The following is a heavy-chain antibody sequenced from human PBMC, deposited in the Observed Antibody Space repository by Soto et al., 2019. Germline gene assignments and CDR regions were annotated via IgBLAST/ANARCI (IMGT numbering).Heavy chain of an antibody. J-gene: IGHJ4*02. CDR3: ARFPFDSNDWTNPRYFDI. V-gene: IGHV4-34*01. D-gene: IGHD3-22*01. Sequence: SETLSLTCAVYGGYFSDYYWSWIRQPPGKGLEWIGEINHSGITNYSPSLKSRVTMSVDTSKNQFSLKLTSVTAADTALYYCARFPFDSNDWTNPRYFDIWGQGTLVTVSS. CDR1: GGYFSDYY. CDR2: INHSGIT.